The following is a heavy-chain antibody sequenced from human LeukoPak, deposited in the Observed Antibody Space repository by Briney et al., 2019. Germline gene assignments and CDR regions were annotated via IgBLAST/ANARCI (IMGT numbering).Heavy chain of an antibody. Sequence: PSETLSLTCTVSGGSISDYYWSWIRQPAGKRLEWLGRIYGSGSTDYNPSLRSRVTMSVDTSKNQFSLKLNSVTAADAAVYYCARAGNRIYSGYLDYWGQGTLVTVSS. J-gene: IGHJ4*02. V-gene: IGHV4-4*07. CDR3: ARAGNRIYSGYLDY. CDR2: IYGSGST. CDR1: GGSISDYY. D-gene: IGHD1-26*01.